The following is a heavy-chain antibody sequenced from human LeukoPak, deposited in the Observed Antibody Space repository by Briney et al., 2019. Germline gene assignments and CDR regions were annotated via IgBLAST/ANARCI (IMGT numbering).Heavy chain of an antibody. Sequence: ASVKVSCKASGYTFTSYYMHWVRQAPGQGLEWMGIINPSGGSTSYAQKFQGRVTMTRDTSTNTIYMELSSLRSEDTAVYFCARATLSDYYFNYWGQGTLVTVSS. CDR1: GYTFTSYY. CDR3: ARATLSDYYFNY. J-gene: IGHJ4*02. V-gene: IGHV1-46*01. CDR2: INPSGGST.